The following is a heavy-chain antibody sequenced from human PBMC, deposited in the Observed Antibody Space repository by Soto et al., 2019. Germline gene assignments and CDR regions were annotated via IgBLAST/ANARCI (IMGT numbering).Heavy chain of an antibody. CDR2: ISSSGSTI. CDR3: ARERVLRFLEWSPTGMDV. J-gene: IGHJ6*02. Sequence: GSLRLSCAASGFTFSSYEMNWVRQAPGKGLEWVSYISSSGSTIYYADSVKGRFTISRDNAKNSLYLQMNSLRAEDTAVYYCARERVLRFLEWSPTGMDVWGQGTTVTVSS. D-gene: IGHD3-3*01. V-gene: IGHV3-48*03. CDR1: GFTFSSYE.